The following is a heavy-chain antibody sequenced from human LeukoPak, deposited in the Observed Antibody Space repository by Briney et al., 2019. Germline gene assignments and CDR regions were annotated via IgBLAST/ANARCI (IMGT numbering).Heavy chain of an antibody. CDR2: IIPIFGTA. V-gene: IGHV1-69*13. J-gene: IGHJ6*03. CDR3: ASSSYQQLLYYYYMDV. CDR1: GGTFSSYA. Sequence: SVKVSCKASGGTFSSYAISWVRQAPGQGLEWMGGIIPIFGTANYAQKFQGRVTITADESTSTAYMELSSLRSEDTAVYYCASSSYQQLLYYYYMDVWGKGTTVTVSS. D-gene: IGHD6-13*01.